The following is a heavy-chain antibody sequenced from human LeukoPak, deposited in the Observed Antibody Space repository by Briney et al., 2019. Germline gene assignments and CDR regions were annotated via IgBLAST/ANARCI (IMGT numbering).Heavy chain of an antibody. Sequence: ASVKVSCKASGYTFTGYYMHWVRQAPGQGLEWMGRINPNSGGTNYAQKFQGRVTMTRDTSISTAYMELSRLRSDDTAVHYCLRLVVPAARGFYYGMDVWGRGTTVTVSS. CDR2: INPNSGGT. CDR1: GYTFTGYY. D-gene: IGHD2-2*01. CDR3: LRLVVPAARGFYYGMDV. J-gene: IGHJ6*02. V-gene: IGHV1-2*06.